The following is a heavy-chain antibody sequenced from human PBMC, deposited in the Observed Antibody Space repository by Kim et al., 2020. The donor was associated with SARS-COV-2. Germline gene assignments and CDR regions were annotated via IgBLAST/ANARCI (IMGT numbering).Heavy chain of an antibody. D-gene: IGHD7-27*01. CDR3: VRDVANWGLDY. J-gene: IGHJ4*02. V-gene: IGHV4-4*07. Sequence: PSLAARVTLSMDTSKNQFSLKLTSMTAADTALYYCVRDVANWGLDYWGQGLLVTVSS.